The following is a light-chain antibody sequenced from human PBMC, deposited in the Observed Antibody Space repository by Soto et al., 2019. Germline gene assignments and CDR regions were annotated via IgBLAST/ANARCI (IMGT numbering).Light chain of an antibody. J-gene: IGKJ1*01. Sequence: EFVLTQASGTLSLSPGERATLSVRASQSVSSKLAWYQQKPGKAPKLLIYSASSRASGIPPRFSGSGSGTDFTLTISSLQPEDFAAYYCQQHNNCPRTFGQGTKVDIK. CDR3: QQHNNCPRT. CDR1: QSVSSK. CDR2: SAS. V-gene: IGKV3-11*01.